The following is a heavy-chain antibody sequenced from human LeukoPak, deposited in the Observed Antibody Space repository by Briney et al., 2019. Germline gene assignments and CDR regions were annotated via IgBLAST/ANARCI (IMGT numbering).Heavy chain of an antibody. V-gene: IGHV3-21*01. CDR1: GFTFSSYS. J-gene: IGHJ4*02. CDR2: ISSSSSYI. Sequence: GGSLRLSCAASGFTFSSYSMNWVRQAPGKGLEWVSSISSSSSYIYYADSVKGRFTISRDNARKSLYLQMNSLRAEDTAVYYCARAPLITPFDYWGQGTLVTVSS. D-gene: IGHD2-15*01. CDR3: ARAPLITPFDY.